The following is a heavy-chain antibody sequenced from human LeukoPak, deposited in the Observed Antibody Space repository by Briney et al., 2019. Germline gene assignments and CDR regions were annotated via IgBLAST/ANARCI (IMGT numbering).Heavy chain of an antibody. CDR1: GFTFSSYA. CDR2: ISGSGGST. Sequence: GSLRLSCAASGFTFSSYAMSWVRQAPGKGLEWVSAISGSGGSTYYADSVKGRFTISRDNSKNTLYLQMNSLRAEDTAVYYCAKDGSLVVVPAYGIDYWGQGTLVTVSS. J-gene: IGHJ4*02. CDR3: AKDGSLVVVPAYGIDY. V-gene: IGHV3-23*01. D-gene: IGHD2-2*01.